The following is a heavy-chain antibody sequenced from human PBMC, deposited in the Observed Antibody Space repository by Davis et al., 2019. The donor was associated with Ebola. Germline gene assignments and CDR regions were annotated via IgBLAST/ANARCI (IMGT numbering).Heavy chain of an antibody. CDR3: ARGDYAGSSFDY. CDR2: VHSTGHT. CDR1: GASVSRYY. D-gene: IGHD4-17*01. Sequence: SETLSLTCTVSGASVSRYYWSWIRQPPGKGLEWIGYVHSTGHTTYNPSLESRLTISMDTSKNQFSLRLTSVTAADTAVYYCARGDYAGSSFDYWGQGTLVTVSS. J-gene: IGHJ4*02. V-gene: IGHV4-59*02.